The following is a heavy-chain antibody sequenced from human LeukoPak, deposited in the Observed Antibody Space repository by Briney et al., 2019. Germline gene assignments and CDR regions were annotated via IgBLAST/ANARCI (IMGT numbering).Heavy chain of an antibody. V-gene: IGHV4-61*02. Sequence: SETLSLTCTVSGGSISSGSYYWSWIRQPAGKGLEWIGRIYTSGSTNYNPSLKSRVTISVDTSKNRFSLKLSSVTAADTAVYYCARTPVLLWFGELLYMDVWGKGTAVTVSS. J-gene: IGHJ6*03. D-gene: IGHD3-10*01. CDR3: ARTPVLLWFGELLYMDV. CDR2: IYTSGST. CDR1: GGSISSGSYY.